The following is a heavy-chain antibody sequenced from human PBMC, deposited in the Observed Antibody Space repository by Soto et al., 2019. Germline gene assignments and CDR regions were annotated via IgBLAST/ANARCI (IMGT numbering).Heavy chain of an antibody. D-gene: IGHD3-22*01. Sequence: SETLSLTCTLSGGSISGYYWSWILQPPGKGLEWIGYIYYSGSTSYNPSLKSRLTISVDTSKNQFSLRLTSVTAADTAVYYCAREDSSGYKFFVYWGQGHVV. CDR1: GGSISGYY. CDR3: AREDSSGYKFFVY. J-gene: IGHJ4*02. CDR2: IYYSGST. V-gene: IGHV4-59*01.